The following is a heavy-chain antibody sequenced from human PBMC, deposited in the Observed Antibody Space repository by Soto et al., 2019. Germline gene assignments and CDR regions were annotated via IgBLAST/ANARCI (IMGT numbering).Heavy chain of an antibody. CDR2: IDPSDSYT. CDR3: ARHWAAHSPYNWFDP. CDR1: GYTFTNYW. V-gene: IGHV5-10-1*01. J-gene: IGHJ5*02. Sequence: GESLQISCKGFGYTFTNYWISWVRQMPGKGLEWMGRIDPSDSYTNYSPSLQGHVTISVDKSITTAYLQLRSLKASDTAMYYCARHWAAHSPYNWFDPWGQGTLVTGSS. D-gene: IGHD6-6*01.